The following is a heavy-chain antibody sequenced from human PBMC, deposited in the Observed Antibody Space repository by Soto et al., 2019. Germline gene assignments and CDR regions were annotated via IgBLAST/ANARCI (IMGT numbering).Heavy chain of an antibody. CDR3: TTTISTRGGFDI. Sequence: EVALVESGGDLVQPGGSLTLSCAASGLIVSNVWMNWVRQTPGRGLEWLGRVKSRGDGGTTVHAAAVKDRFAISRDDSKNRMSLQMNSLKTADTAVYYCTTTISTRGGFDIWGQGTVVTVSS. CDR2: VKSRGDGGTT. J-gene: IGHJ3*02. CDR1: GLIVSNVW. D-gene: IGHD2-2*01. V-gene: IGHV3-15*07.